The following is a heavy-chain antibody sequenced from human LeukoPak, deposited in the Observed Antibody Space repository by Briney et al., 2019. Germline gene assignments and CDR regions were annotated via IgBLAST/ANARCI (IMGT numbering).Heavy chain of an antibody. CDR1: GGSISSYY. V-gene: IGHV4-59*12. CDR3: ARGTTHYYYYYMDV. J-gene: IGHJ6*03. D-gene: IGHD1-7*01. CDR2: IYYSGST. Sequence: PSETLSLTCTVSGGSISSYYWSWIRQPPGEGLEWIGYIYYSGSTNYNPSLKSRVTISVDTSKNQFSLKLSSVTAADTAVYYCARGTTHYYYYYMDVWGKGTTVTVSS.